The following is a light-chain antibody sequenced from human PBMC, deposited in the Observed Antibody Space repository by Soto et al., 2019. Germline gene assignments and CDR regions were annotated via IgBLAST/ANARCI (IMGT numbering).Light chain of an antibody. CDR1: SSDVGGYNY. CDR3: CSYAGSYTWV. V-gene: IGLV2-11*01. CDR2: DVS. Sequence: QSALTQPRSVPGSPGQSVTISCTGTSSDVGGYNYVSWYQQHPGKAPKLMIYDVSKRPSGVPDRFSGSKSGNTASLTISGLQGEDEADYYCCSYAGSYTWVFGGGTKLTVL. J-gene: IGLJ3*02.